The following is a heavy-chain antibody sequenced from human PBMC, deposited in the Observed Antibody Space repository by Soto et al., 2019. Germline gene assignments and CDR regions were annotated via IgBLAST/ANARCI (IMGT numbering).Heavy chain of an antibody. CDR2: ISYDGSNK. J-gene: IGHJ4*02. CDR1: GFTFSSYG. D-gene: IGHD2-15*01. CDR3: AKEGRCSGGSCYHFDY. V-gene: IGHV3-30*18. Sequence: GGSLRLSCAASGFTFSSYGMHWVRQAPGKGLEWVAVISYDGSNKYYADSVKGRFTISRDNSKNTLYLQMNSLRAEDTAVYYCAKEGRCSGGSCYHFDYWGQGTLVTVSS.